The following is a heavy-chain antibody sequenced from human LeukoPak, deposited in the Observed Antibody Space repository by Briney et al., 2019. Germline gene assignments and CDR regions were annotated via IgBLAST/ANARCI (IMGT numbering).Heavy chain of an antibody. D-gene: IGHD5-24*01. V-gene: IGHV3-23*01. Sequence: GGSLRLSCAASGFTFSSYAMSWVRQAPGKGLEWVSAISGSGGSTYYADSLKGRFTISRDNSKNTLYLQMDSLRAEDTAVYYCAKDLEMSTTHGRSGWGQGTLVTVSS. J-gene: IGHJ4*02. CDR2: ISGSGGST. CDR1: GFTFSSYA. CDR3: AKDLEMSTTHGRSG.